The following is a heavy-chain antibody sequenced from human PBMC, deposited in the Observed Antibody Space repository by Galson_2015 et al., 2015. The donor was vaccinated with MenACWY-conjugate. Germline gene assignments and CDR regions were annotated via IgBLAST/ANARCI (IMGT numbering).Heavy chain of an antibody. CDR2: ISYDVYTK. Sequence: SLRLSCAASGFSFSGYAMHWVRQAPDNGLEWVAIISYDVYTKYYADSVKGRFAISRDNSKNTLYLQMNSLRAEDTAVYYCASAGGGVIDSWGQGTLVTVSS. V-gene: IGHV3-30*09. CDR1: GFSFSGYA. J-gene: IGHJ4*02. CDR3: ASAGGGVIDS. D-gene: IGHD6-13*01.